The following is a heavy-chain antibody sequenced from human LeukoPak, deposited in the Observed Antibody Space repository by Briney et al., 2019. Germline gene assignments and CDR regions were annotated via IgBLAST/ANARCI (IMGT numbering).Heavy chain of an antibody. J-gene: IGHJ5*02. V-gene: IGHV3-23*01. D-gene: IGHD2-21*02. CDR3: AKDPSGAYCGGDCYWANWFDP. Sequence: PGGSLRLSCAASGFTFSSYAMSWVRQAPGKGLEWVSAISGSGGSTYYADSVKGRFTISRDNSKNTLYLQMSSLRAEDTAVYYCAKDPSGAYCGGDCYWANWFDPWGQGTLVTVSS. CDR2: ISGSGGST. CDR1: GFTFSSYA.